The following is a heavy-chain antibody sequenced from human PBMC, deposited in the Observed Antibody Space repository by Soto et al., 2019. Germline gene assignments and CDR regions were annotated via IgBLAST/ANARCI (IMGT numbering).Heavy chain of an antibody. J-gene: IGHJ5*02. V-gene: IGHV4-39*01. CDR1: GDSINSSTYF. CDR3: AGLTYNWFDP. Sequence: QLQLQESGPGLVKPSETLSLTCTVSGDSINSSTYFWGWVRQPPGKGLEWIGSMYYSGRTDLNPSLKRRATMSLDASKNQFSLRLTSVTAADTATYYWAGLTYNWFDPWGQGTPVTVSS. D-gene: IGHD2-21*02. CDR2: MYYSGRT.